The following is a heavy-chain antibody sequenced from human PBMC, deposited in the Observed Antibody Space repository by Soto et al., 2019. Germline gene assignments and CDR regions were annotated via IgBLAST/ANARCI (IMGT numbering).Heavy chain of an antibody. V-gene: IGHV1-2*02. J-gene: IGHJ4*02. CDR3: ARSLTTLTTLLDY. CDR2: INHNGGT. CDR1: GYTLTDNY. Sequence: QVQLVQSGAEVKRPGASVKVSCKDSGYTLTDNYMHWVREAPGQGLEWMGWINHNGGTHYAQKFQGRVTMTRDTSISTAYMELSRLRSDDTAVYYCARSLTTLTTLLDYWGQGTLVTVAS. D-gene: IGHD4-17*01.